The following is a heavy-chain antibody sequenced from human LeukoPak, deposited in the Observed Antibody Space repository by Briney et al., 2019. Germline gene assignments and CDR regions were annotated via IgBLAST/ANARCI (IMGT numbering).Heavy chain of an antibody. J-gene: IGHJ4*02. D-gene: IGHD4-11*01. V-gene: IGHV3-48*02. Sequence: GGSLRLSCAASGFSFNIYNMNWVRQTRGKGPEWVSCISTSSQSKYYADSVKGRFTVSRDNAKDSLYLQMNSLRDEDTAVYYCAREVDIPLTTGRANFFDLWGQGTLVTVSS. CDR3: AREVDIPLTTGRANFFDL. CDR1: GFSFNIYN. CDR2: ISTSSQSK.